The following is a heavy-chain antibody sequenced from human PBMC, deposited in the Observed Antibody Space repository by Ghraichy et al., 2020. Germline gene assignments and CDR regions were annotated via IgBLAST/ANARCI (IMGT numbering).Heavy chain of an antibody. V-gene: IGHV3-64D*06. D-gene: IGHD5-18*01. CDR2: IDTTGLNT. Sequence: GGSLRLSCSASGFTFRTYAMYWVRQAPGKGLEYVSAIDTTGLNTYYADSVKGRFAMSRDLSKNTVSLEMSSLRREDTAMYYCVRVMSRRQSWLCYADLWGQGTRVTVSS. CDR3: VRVMSRRQSWLCYADL. CDR1: GFTFRTYA. J-gene: IGHJ4*02.